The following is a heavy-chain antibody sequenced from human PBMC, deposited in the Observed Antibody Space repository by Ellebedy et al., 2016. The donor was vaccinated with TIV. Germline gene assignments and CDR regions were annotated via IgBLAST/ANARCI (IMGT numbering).Heavy chain of an antibody. CDR1: GFSFRSYW. CDR3: ATDGSYGDYLSPKHGFET. Sequence: GGSLRLSCAASGFSFRSYWMTWVRQAPGKGLEWVANVRQDGNDKYYVDSVRGRFTISRDNAQNSLYMQMSSLRAEDTAVYYCATDGSYGDYLSPKHGFETWGQGTMVTVSS. CDR2: VRQDGNDK. V-gene: IGHV3-7*01. J-gene: IGHJ3*02. D-gene: IGHD4-17*01.